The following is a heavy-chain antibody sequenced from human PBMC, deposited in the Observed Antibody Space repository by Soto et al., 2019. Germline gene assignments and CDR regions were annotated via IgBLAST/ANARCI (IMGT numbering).Heavy chain of an antibody. CDR2: IYYRGST. Sequence: QLQLQESGPGLVKPSETLSLTCTVSGGSISSSSYYWGWIRQPPGKGLEWIGSIYYRGSTYYNPSLKSRVTNTVDQNKNHFSLGLWSLNAADTAVDYGVRHTYACGTDYSDYWGQETRVTAPS. CDR1: GGSISSSSYY. D-gene: IGHD1-26*01. CDR3: VRHTYACGTDYSDY. J-gene: IGHJ4*02. V-gene: IGHV4-39*01.